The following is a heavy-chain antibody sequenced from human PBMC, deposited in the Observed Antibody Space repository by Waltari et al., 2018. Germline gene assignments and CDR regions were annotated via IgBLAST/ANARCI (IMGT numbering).Heavy chain of an antibody. Sequence: QVQLQQWGAGLLKPSETLSLTCAVYGWSFSGNYWSWIRQPPGKGLEWIGEINHSGSTNYNPSLKSRVTISVDTSKNQFALKLSSVTAADTAVYYCARMDTAMVLSSGMDVWGQGTTVTVSS. CDR1: GWSFSGNY. CDR3: ARMDTAMVLSSGMDV. CDR2: INHSGST. D-gene: IGHD5-18*01. J-gene: IGHJ6*02. V-gene: IGHV4-34*01.